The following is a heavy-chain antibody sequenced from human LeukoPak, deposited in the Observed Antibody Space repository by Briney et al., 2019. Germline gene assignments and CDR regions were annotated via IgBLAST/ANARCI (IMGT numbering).Heavy chain of an antibody. CDR1: GFTFSSCG. CDR2: ISYDGSNK. D-gene: IGHD1-26*01. CDR3: ATRPASETYFGVFDY. J-gene: IGHJ4*02. Sequence: GRSLRLSCAASGFTFSSCGMHWVRQAPGKGLEWVAVISYDGSNKYYADSVKGRFTISRDNSKNTLYLQMNSLRAEDTALYYCATRPASETYFGVFDYWGQGTMVTVSS. V-gene: IGHV3-30*03.